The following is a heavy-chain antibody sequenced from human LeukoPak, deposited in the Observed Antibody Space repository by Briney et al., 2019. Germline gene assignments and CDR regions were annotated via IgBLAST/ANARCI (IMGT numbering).Heavy chain of an antibody. V-gene: IGHV4-30-2*01. J-gene: IGHJ4*02. D-gene: IGHD3-9*01. CDR1: GGFISSGGYS. Sequence: SETLSLTCAVSGGFISSGGYSWSWIRQPPGKGLEWIGYIYHSGSTYYNPSLKSRVTISVDRSKNQFSLKLSSVTAADTAVYYCARGRGYYDILTGYYHSYFDYWGQGTLVTVSS. CDR2: IYHSGST. CDR3: ARGRGYYDILTGYYHSYFDY.